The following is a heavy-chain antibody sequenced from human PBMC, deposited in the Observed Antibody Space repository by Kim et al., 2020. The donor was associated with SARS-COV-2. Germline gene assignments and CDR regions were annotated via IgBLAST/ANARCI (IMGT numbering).Heavy chain of an antibody. J-gene: IGHJ4*02. Sequence: TAHYAQKFQGRVTITADESTSTAYMELSSLRSEDTAVYYCARVGMATIDYWGQGTLVTVSS. CDR3: ARVGMATIDY. D-gene: IGHD5-12*01. V-gene: IGHV1-69*01. CDR2: TA.